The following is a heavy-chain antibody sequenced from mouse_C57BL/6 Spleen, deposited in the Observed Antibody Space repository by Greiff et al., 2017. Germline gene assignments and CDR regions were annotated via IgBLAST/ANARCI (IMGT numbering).Heavy chain of an antibody. CDR3: ARRSSGYLFDY. V-gene: IGHV1-53*01. CDR2: INPSNGGT. CDR1: GYTFTSYW. J-gene: IGHJ2*01. Sequence: QVHVKQPGTELVKPGASVKLSCKASGYTFTSYWMHWVKQRPGQGLEWIGNINPSNGGTNYNEKFKSKATLTVDKSSSTAYMQLSSLTSEDSAVYYCARRSSGYLFDYWGQGTTLTVSS. D-gene: IGHD3-2*02.